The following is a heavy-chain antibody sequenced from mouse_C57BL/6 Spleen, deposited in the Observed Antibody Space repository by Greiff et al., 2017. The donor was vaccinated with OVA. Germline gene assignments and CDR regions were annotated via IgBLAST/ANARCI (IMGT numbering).Heavy chain of an antibody. V-gene: IGHV1-54*01. CDR3: ARWGYLDY. J-gene: IGHJ2*01. CDR1: GYAFTNYL. CDR2: INPGSGGT. Sequence: QVQLQHSGAELVRPGTSVKVSCKASGYAFTNYLIEWVKQRPGQGLEWIGVINPGSGGTNYNEKFKGKATLTADKSSSTAYMQLNSLTSEDSAVYFCARWGYLDYWGQGTTLTVSS.